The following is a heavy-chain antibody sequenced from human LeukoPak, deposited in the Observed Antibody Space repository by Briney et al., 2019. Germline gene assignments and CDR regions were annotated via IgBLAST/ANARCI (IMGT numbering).Heavy chain of an antibody. CDR1: GFSFSSFW. V-gene: IGHV3-7*01. CDR2: IKEDGTVT. Sequence: GGSLRLSCAASGFSFSSFWMSWVRQPPGRGRGWVASIKEDGTVTYYVDSVKGCLTISRDNAKNSLYLQMNSLRAEDTAVYYCANEAAAAPDWYFDLWGRGTLVTVSS. CDR3: ANEAAAAPDWYFDL. J-gene: IGHJ2*01. D-gene: IGHD6-25*01.